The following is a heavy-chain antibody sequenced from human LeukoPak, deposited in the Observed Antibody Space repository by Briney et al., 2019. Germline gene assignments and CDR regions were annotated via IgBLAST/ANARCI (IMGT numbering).Heavy chain of an antibody. CDR3: AHSSYDFWSGYPYYFDY. CDR2: IYWNDDK. CDR1: GFPLSTSGVG. V-gene: IGHV2-5*01. Sequence: SGPTLVKPTQTLTLTCTFSGFPLSTSGVGVGWIRQPPGKALEWLALIYWNDDKRYSPSLKSRLTITKDTSKNQVVLTMTNMDPVDTATYYCAHSSYDFWSGYPYYFDYWGQGTLVTVSS. J-gene: IGHJ4*02. D-gene: IGHD3-3*01.